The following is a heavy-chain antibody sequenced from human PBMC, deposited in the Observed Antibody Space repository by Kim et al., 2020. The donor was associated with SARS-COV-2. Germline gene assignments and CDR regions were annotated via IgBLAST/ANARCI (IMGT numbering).Heavy chain of an antibody. D-gene: IGHD2-2*01. Sequence: SVKVSCKASGGTFSSYAVSWVRQAPGQGLEWMGGIIPIFGTANYAQKFQGRVTITADESTSTAYMELSSLRSEDTAVYYCARDLGRGTTGQDYYGMDVWGQGTTVTVSS. CDR2: IIPIFGTA. J-gene: IGHJ6*02. V-gene: IGHV1-69*13. CDR1: GGTFSSYA. CDR3: ARDLGRGTTGQDYYGMDV.